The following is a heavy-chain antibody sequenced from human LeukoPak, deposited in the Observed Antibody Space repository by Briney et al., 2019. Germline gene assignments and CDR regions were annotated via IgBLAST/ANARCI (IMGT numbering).Heavy chain of an antibody. V-gene: IGHV1-24*01. CDR3: ARDLGAINYFDY. CDR1: GYTLTELS. D-gene: IGHD3-16*01. CDR2: FDPEDGET. J-gene: IGHJ4*02. Sequence: ASVKVSCKVSGYTLTELSMHWVRQAPGKGLEWMGGFDPEDGETIYAQKFQGRVTMTRDMSTSTVYMELSSLRSEDTAVYYCARDLGAINYFDYWGQGTLVTVSS.